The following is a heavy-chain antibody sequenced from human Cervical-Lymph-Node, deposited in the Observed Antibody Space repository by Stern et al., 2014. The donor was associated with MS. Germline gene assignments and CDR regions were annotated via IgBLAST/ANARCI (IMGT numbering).Heavy chain of an antibody. D-gene: IGHD1-26*01. CDR2: IHDSGGT. J-gene: IGHJ5*02. CDR3: ATTRWDLFTWNWFDP. CDR1: GGSISSSGYY. V-gene: IGHV4-61*02. Sequence: VQLVESGPGLVKPSQTLSLTCTVSGGSISSSGYYWSWLRQPADKGLEWIGRIHDSGGTYYNPSLKSRVTTSKNTAKNPFSLKLPSVTAADTAVYYCATTRWDLFTWNWFDPWGQGTLVTVSS.